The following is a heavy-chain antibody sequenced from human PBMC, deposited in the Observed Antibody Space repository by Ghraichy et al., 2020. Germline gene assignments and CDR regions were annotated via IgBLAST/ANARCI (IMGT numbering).Heavy chain of an antibody. J-gene: IGHJ3*02. Sequence: SETLSLTCTVSGGSISSGGYYWSWIRQHPGKGLEWIGYIYYSGSTYYNPSLKSRVTISVDTSKNQFSLKLSSVTAADTAVYYCARGENGGSYWLRAFDIWGQGTMVTVSS. V-gene: IGHV4-31*03. CDR2: IYYSGST. D-gene: IGHD1-26*01. CDR1: GGSISSGGYY. CDR3: ARGENGGSYWLRAFDI.